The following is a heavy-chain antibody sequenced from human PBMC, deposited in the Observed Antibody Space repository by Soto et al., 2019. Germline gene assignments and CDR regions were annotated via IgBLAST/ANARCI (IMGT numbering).Heavy chain of an antibody. V-gene: IGHV4-59*01. CDR2: IYYSGGT. CDR1: GGSISSYY. J-gene: IGHJ5*02. Sequence: TLSLTCTVSGGSISSYYWSWIRQPPGKGLEWIGYIYYSGGTNYNPSLKSRVTISVDTSKNQFSLKLSSVTAADTAVYYCASLRGSGSYYNIWWFDPWGQGTLVTVSS. CDR3: ASLRGSGSYYNIWWFDP. D-gene: IGHD3-10*01.